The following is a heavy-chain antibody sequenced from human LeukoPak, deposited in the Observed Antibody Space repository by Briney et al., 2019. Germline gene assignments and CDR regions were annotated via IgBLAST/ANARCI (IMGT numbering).Heavy chain of an antibody. V-gene: IGHV3-20*01. D-gene: IGHD1-26*01. CDR2: IDWNGGRT. CDR1: GFTFDDYG. CDR3: ARMAGGSYLNYMDV. J-gene: IGHJ6*03. Sequence: GGSLRLSCAASGFTFDDYGMSWVRQAPGKGLEWVSGIDWNGGRTGYADAVKGRFTISGDNAKKSLYLQMNSLRAEDTALYHCARMAGGSYLNYMDVWGKGTTVTVSS.